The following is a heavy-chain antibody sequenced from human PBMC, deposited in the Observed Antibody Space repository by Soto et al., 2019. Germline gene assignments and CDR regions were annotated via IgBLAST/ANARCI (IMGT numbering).Heavy chain of an antibody. D-gene: IGHD3-10*01. CDR1: GGSFGSSY. CDR2: INHNADS. CDR3: ARVTRFPDAFDI. V-gene: IGHV4-34*02. J-gene: IGHJ3*02. Sequence: QVHLQQWGAGLLKPSETLSLTCAVYGGSFGSSYWAWIRQSPGKGLEWIGEINHNADSNYNPSLKMRVTISLDMSETQFSLKVTSVAAADTAVYYCARVTRFPDAFDIWGQGTPVIVSS.